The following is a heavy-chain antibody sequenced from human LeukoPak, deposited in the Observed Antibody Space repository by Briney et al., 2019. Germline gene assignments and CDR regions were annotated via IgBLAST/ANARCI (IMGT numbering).Heavy chain of an antibody. D-gene: IGHD2-21*01. J-gene: IGHJ6*03. CDR2: INPNSGGT. CDR1: GYTFTGYY. Sequence: ASVKVSCKASGYTFTGYYMHWVRQAPGQGLEWMGWINPNSGGTNYAQKFQGRVTMTRDTSISTAYMELSRLRSDDTAVYYCARVGWAYCGGDCPLGVVHYYYYMDVWGKGTTVTVSS. V-gene: IGHV1-2*02. CDR3: ARVGWAYCGGDCPLGVVHYYYYMDV.